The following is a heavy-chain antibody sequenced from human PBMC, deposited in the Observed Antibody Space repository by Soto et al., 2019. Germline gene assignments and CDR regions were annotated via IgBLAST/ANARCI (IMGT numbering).Heavy chain of an antibody. V-gene: IGHV1-24*01. CDR3: ATTGKDIVAVPAASSNWFDP. D-gene: IGHD2-2*01. J-gene: IGHJ5*02. Sequence: GASVKVSCKVSGYTLTELSMHWVRQAPGKGLEWMGGFDPEDGETIYAQKFQGRVTMTEDTSTDTAYMELSSLRSEDTAVYYCATTGKDIVAVPAASSNWFDPWGQGTLVTVSS. CDR1: GYTLTELS. CDR2: FDPEDGET.